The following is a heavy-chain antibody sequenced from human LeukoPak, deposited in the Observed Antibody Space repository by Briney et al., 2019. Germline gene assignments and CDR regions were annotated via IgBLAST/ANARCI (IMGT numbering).Heavy chain of an antibody. D-gene: IGHD5-12*01. CDR2: IYHSGST. Sequence: PSQTLSLTCTVSGDSISSGGYYWSWIRQPPGKGLEWIGYIYHSGSTYYNPSLKSRVTISVDRSKNQFSLKLSSVTAADTAVYYCARESRLRPYYFDYWGQGTLVTVSS. CDR3: ARESRLRPYYFDY. J-gene: IGHJ4*02. CDR1: GDSISSGGYY. V-gene: IGHV4-30-2*01.